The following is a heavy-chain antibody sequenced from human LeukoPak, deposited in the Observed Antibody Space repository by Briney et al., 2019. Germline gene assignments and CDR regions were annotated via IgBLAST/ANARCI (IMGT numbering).Heavy chain of an antibody. V-gene: IGHV4-34*01. CDR3: ARGDYSNYPNYYYYMDV. Sequence: SSETLSLTCAVYGGSFSGYYWSWIRQPPGKGLEWIGEINHSGSTNYNPSLKSRVTMSVDTSKNQFSLKLTSVTAADTAVYYCARGDYSNYPNYYYYMDVWGKGTTVTVSS. J-gene: IGHJ6*03. CDR2: INHSGST. CDR1: GGSFSGYY. D-gene: IGHD4-11*01.